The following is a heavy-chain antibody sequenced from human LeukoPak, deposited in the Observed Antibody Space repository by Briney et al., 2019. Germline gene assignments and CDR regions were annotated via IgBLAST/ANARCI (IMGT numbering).Heavy chain of an antibody. J-gene: IGHJ4*02. CDR1: GGSISSSSYY. CDR2: IYYSGST. V-gene: IGHV4-39*01. Sequence: PSETLSLTCTVSGGSISSSSYYWGWIRQPPGKGLEWIGSIYYSGSTYYNPSLKSRVTISVDTSKNQFSLKLTSVTAADTAVYYCACEVSSTYTVDYWGQGTLVTVSS. D-gene: IGHD2-2*01. CDR3: ACEVSSTYTVDY.